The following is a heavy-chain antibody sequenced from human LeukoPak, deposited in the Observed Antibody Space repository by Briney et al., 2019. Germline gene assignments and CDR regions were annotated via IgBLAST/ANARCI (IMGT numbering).Heavy chain of an antibody. CDR2: IKQDGREK. CDR1: RFTFSDYS. V-gene: IGHV3-7*01. J-gene: IGHJ4*02. D-gene: IGHD3-16*01. CDR3: AREWNYGVDY. Sequence: PGGSLRLSCVVSRFTFSDYSMTWVRQAPGKGLAWVADIKQDGREKHYVGSVKGRFTISRDNAKNSLYLEMNSLRAEDTAVYYCAREWNYGVDYWGQGTLVAVSS.